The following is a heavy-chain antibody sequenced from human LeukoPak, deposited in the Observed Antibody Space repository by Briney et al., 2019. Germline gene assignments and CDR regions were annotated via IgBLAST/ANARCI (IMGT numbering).Heavy chain of an antibody. CDR2: IYHSGST. Sequence: SETLSLTCAVYGGSFSGYYRSWIRQPPGKGLEWIGEIYHSGSTNYNPSLKSRVTISVDKSKNQFSLKLSSVTAADTAVYYCARTSRINMVLDPWGQGTLVTVSS. CDR1: GGSFSGYY. V-gene: IGHV4-34*01. D-gene: IGHD3-10*01. CDR3: ARTSRINMVLDP. J-gene: IGHJ5*02.